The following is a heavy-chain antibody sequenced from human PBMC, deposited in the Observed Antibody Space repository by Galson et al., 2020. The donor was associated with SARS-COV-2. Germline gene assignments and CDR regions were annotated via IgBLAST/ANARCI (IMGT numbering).Heavy chain of an antibody. Sequence: PGGSLRLSCAASGVTFSYTMNWVRQAPGKGLEWVSAISGSGGSSYYADSVRGRFTISRDNSRNTVFLQMNSLRAEDTALYYCAKVRDLNHWWPFDSWGQGTLVTVSS. J-gene: IGHJ4*02. D-gene: IGHD2-8*02. V-gene: IGHV3-23*01. CDR1: GVTFSYT. CDR3: AKVRDLNHWWPFDS. CDR2: ISGSGGSS.